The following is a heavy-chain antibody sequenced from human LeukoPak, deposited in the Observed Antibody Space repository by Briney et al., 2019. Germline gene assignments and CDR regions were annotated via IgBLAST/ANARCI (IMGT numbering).Heavy chain of an antibody. CDR3: ARDSDGYYYYMDV. Sequence: GGSLRLSCAASGFTFSSYDLTWVRQAPGRGLEWVSSIRPSGDNTYYGDSVKGRFTISRDNAKNSLYLQMNSLRAEDTAVYYCARDSDGYYYYMDVWGKGTTVTVSS. V-gene: IGHV3-21*01. D-gene: IGHD3-10*01. CDR2: IRPSGDNT. CDR1: GFTFSSYD. J-gene: IGHJ6*03.